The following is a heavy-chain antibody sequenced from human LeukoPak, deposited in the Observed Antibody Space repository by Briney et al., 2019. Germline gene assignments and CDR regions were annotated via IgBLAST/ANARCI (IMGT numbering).Heavy chain of an antibody. CDR3: AGQSRLGYCSGGSSYSQPFDP. Sequence: GGSLRLSCTASGFTFSTYGMHWVRQAPGKGLEWVSYISSSGFNIYYADSVKGRFNISRDNAKNSLYLQMNSLRAEDTAVYYCAGQSRLGYCSGGSSYSQPFDPWGQGTLVTVSS. CDR2: ISSSGFNI. J-gene: IGHJ5*02. V-gene: IGHV3-48*04. CDR1: GFTFSTYG. D-gene: IGHD2-15*01.